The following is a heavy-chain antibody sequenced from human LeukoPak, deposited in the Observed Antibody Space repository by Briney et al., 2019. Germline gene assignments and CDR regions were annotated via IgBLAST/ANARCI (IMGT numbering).Heavy chain of an antibody. CDR1: GFTFSSYA. CDR3: ARFAEWFDY. V-gene: IGHV3-30*04. Sequence: GGSLRLSCAASGFTFSSYAMHWVRQAPGKGLEWVAVISYDGSNKYYADSVKGRFTISRDNAKNSLYLQMNSLRAEDTAVYYCARFAEWFDYWGQGTLVTVSS. J-gene: IGHJ4*02. CDR2: ISYDGSNK. D-gene: IGHD1-14*01.